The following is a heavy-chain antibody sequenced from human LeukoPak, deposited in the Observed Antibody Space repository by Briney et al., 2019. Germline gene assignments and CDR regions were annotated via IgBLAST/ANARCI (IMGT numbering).Heavy chain of an antibody. Sequence: PGGSLRLSCAASGFTFSSYGMHWVRQAPGKGLEWVAVISYDGSNKYYADSVKGRFTISRDNAKNSLYLQMNSLRAEDTALYYCAKSWRPNYYFDYWGQGTLVTVSS. V-gene: IGHV3-30*18. J-gene: IGHJ4*02. CDR3: AKSWRPNYYFDY. CDR2: ISYDGSNK. CDR1: GFTFSSYG. D-gene: IGHD6-13*01.